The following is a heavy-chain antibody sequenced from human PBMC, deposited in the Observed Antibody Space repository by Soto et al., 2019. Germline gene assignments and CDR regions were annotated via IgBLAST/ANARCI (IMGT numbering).Heavy chain of an antibody. V-gene: IGHV3-23*03. D-gene: IGHD3-10*01. CDR2: IYSGGTT. CDR3: AKSYYSVSGNSDY. Sequence: GGSLRLSCVISRLTFSNYALNWVRQAPGKGLEWVSVIYSGGTTYYADSVKGRFTISRDSSKNTLYLQMNSLRAEDTAIYYCAKSYYSVSGNSDYWGQGALVTV. CDR1: RLTFSNYA. J-gene: IGHJ4*02.